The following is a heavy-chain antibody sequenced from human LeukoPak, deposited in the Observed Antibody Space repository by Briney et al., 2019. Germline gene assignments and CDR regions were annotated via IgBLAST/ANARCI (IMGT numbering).Heavy chain of an antibody. J-gene: IGHJ4*02. CDR3: ARLRQEVGATRYYFDY. CDR1: GYSISSGYY. D-gene: IGHD1-26*01. Sequence: PSETLSLTCAVSGYSISSGYYWGWIRQPPGKGLEWIGSIYHSGSTYYNPSLESRVTISVDTSKNQFSLKLSSVTAADTAVYYCARLRQEVGATRYYFDYWGQGTLVTVSS. CDR2: IYHSGST. V-gene: IGHV4-38-2*01.